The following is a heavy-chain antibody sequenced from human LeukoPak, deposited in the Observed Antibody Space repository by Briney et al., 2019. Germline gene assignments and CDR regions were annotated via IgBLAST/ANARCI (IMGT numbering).Heavy chain of an antibody. CDR1: GFTFDDYG. Sequence: GSLRLSCAASGFTFDDYGMSWVRQAPGKGLEWVSGINWNGGSTGYADSVKGRFTISRDNAKNSLYLQMNSLRAEDTALYYCARVEGYSSSWNLDYWGQRTLVTVPS. CDR3: ARVEGYSSSWNLDY. D-gene: IGHD6-13*01. CDR2: INWNGGST. J-gene: IGHJ4*02. V-gene: IGHV3-20*04.